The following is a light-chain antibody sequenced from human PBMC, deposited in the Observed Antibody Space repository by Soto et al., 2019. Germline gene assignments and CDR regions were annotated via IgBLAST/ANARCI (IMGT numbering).Light chain of an antibody. J-gene: IGLJ2*01. CDR2: EVN. CDR1: RNDIGDSHF. Sequence: QSARTQPASLSASPGQTITISCTGTRNDIGDSHFVSWYQQYPDKAPKLIIFEVNGRPSGVSDRFVGSKSGNTASLTISGLQPEDEADYYCSSRSSITTVVFGGGTKVTVL. CDR3: SSRSSITTVV. V-gene: IGLV2-14*03.